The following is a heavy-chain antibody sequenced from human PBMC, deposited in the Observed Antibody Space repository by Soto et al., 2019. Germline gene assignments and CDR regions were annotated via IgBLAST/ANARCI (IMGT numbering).Heavy chain of an antibody. V-gene: IGHV3-23*01. D-gene: IGHD3-10*01. J-gene: IGHJ6*02. Sequence: LRLSCVGSGFTFTNYAMSWVRQAPGKGLEWVSIIRGSGENTFYSDSVKGRFTISRDNSKNTLYLQMNSLRAEDTAVYYCAKNRGSGSPYYYNVDVWGQGTTVTVSS. CDR2: IRGSGENT. CDR1: GFTFTNYA. CDR3: AKNRGSGSPYYYNVDV.